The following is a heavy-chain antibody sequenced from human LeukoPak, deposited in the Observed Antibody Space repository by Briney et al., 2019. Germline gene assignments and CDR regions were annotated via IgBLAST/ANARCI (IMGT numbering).Heavy chain of an antibody. CDR3: ARVIAPQDYYDSSPNFDY. Sequence: GGSLRLSCAASGFTFSSYWMSWVRQAPGKGLEWVANIKQDGSEKYYVDSVKGRFTISRDNAKNSLYLQMNSLRAEDTAVYYCARVIAPQDYYDSSPNFDYWGQGTLVTVSS. J-gene: IGHJ4*02. D-gene: IGHD3-22*01. CDR1: GFTFSSYW. CDR2: IKQDGSEK. V-gene: IGHV3-7*01.